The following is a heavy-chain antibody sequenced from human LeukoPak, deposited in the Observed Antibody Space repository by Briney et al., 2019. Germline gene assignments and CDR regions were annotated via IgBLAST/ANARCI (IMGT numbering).Heavy chain of an antibody. D-gene: IGHD6-13*01. CDR3: AREFRRIAAAGDRIDY. J-gene: IGHJ4*02. Sequence: ASVKVSCKASGYTFTGHYMHWVRQAPGQGLEWMGRINPNSGGTNYAQKFQGRVTMTRDTSISTAYMELSRLRSDDTAVYYCAREFRRIAAAGDRIDYWGQGTLVTVSS. CDR1: GYTFTGHY. V-gene: IGHV1-2*06. CDR2: INPNSGGT.